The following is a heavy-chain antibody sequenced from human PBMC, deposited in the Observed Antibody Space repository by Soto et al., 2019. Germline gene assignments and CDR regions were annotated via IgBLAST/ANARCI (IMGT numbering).Heavy chain of an antibody. J-gene: IGHJ5*02. V-gene: IGHV1-69*13. Sequence: AASVKVSCKASGCTFSSYAISWVRQAPGQGLEWMGGIIPIFGTANYAQKFQGRVTITADESTSTAYMELSSLRSEDTAVYYCARDRDWYCRSTSCPKGNWFQPWGQGTLVTVSS. CDR1: GCTFSSYA. CDR3: ARDRDWYCRSTSCPKGNWFQP. D-gene: IGHD2-2*01. CDR2: IIPIFGTA.